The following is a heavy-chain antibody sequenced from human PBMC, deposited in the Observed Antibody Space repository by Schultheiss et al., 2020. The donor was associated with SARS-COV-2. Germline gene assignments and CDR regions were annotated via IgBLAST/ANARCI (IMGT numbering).Heavy chain of an antibody. CDR3: ARDQAAAVASWFDP. J-gene: IGHJ5*02. V-gene: IGHV4-61*10. CDR2: IYTSGST. D-gene: IGHD6-13*01. CDR1: GGSVSSGSYY. Sequence: SETLSLTCTVSGGSVSSGSYYWSWIRQPAGKGLEWIGRIYTSGSTNYNPSLKSRVTMSVDTSKNQFSLKLSSVTAADTAVYYCARDQAAAVASWFDPWGQGTLVTVSS.